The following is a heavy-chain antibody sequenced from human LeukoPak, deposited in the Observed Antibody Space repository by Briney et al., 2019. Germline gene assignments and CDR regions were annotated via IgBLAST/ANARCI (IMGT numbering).Heavy chain of an antibody. CDR1: GGSISSYY. J-gene: IGHJ4*02. CDR2: IYYSGST. V-gene: IGHV4-59*01. CDR3: ARERRGIAAALGYFDY. Sequence: PSQTLSLTCTVSGGSISSYYWSWIRQPPGKGLEWIGYIYYSGSTNYNPSLKSRVTISVDTSKNQFSLKLSSVTAADTAVYYCARERRGIAAALGYFDYWGQGTLVTVSS. D-gene: IGHD6-13*01.